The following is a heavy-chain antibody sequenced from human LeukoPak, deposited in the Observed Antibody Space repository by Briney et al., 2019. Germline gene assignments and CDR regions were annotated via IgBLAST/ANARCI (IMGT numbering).Heavy chain of an antibody. V-gene: IGHV4-30-2*01. CDR2: IYHSGST. J-gene: IGHJ4*02. CDR1: GGSIRSGGNY. Sequence: SQTLSLTCTVSGGSIRSGGNYWSWIRQPPGKGLEWIGYIYHSGSTYYNPSLKSRVTISVDMSKNQFSLKLSSVTAADTAVYYCARAYCSTGSCYIEDYWGQGTLVTVSS. D-gene: IGHD2-15*01. CDR3: ARAYCSTGSCYIEDY.